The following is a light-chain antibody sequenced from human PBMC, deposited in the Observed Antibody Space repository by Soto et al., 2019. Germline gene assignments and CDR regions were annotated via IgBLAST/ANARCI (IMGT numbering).Light chain of an antibody. Sequence: EILLTQSPATLSLSPGERATLSCRASQSVGSYLAWYQQKPGQAPRLLIFDASNRATGIPARFSGSGSGTDFTLTISSLEPEDCAVYYCQQRSNWPPLLTFGGGTKVDIK. CDR2: DAS. V-gene: IGKV3-11*01. CDR1: QSVGSY. J-gene: IGKJ4*01. CDR3: QQRSNWPPLLT.